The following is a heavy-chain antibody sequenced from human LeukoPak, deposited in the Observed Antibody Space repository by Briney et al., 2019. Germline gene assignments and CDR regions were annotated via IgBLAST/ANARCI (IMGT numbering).Heavy chain of an antibody. CDR1: GFAFSSYA. J-gene: IGHJ6*02. V-gene: IGHV3-23*01. Sequence: GGSLRLSCAASGFAFSSYAMSWVRQAPGKGLEWVSAISGSGSNPYYTDSVKGRFTIFRDNSKNTLYLQMSSLRAEDTALYYCAKDARAGYSLSEVSHYSCGLDVWGQGTTVTVSS. CDR3: AKDARAGYSLSEVSHYSCGLDV. D-gene: IGHD6-13*01. CDR2: ISGSGSNP.